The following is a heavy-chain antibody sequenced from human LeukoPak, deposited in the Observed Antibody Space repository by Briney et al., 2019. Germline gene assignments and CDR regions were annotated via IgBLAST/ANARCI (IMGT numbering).Heavy chain of an antibody. J-gene: IGHJ4*02. Sequence: PGRSLRLSCAASGFTFSSYGMHWVRQAPGKGLEWVAVISYHGSSKYYADSVKGRFTISRDNSKNTLYLQMNSLRAEDTAVYYCTRDSCGGNCYSGGNDSWGQGTLVTVSS. CDR2: ISYHGSSK. CDR1: GFTFSSYG. CDR3: TRDSCGGNCYSGGNDS. V-gene: IGHV3-30*03. D-gene: IGHD2-21*02.